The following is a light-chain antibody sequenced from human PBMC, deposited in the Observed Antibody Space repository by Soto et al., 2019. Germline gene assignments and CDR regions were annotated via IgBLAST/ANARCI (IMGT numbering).Light chain of an antibody. J-gene: IGKJ2*01. CDR3: HQYNSLYT. CDR1: PSVSSR. Sequence: DIQMTQSPSTLSASVGDRVTITCRASPSVSSRLAWYQQKPGKAPKLLIYKASSLESGVPSRFSGSGSGTEFSLTISSLQPDDFATYYCHQYNSLYTFGQGTKLAIK. CDR2: KAS. V-gene: IGKV1-5*03.